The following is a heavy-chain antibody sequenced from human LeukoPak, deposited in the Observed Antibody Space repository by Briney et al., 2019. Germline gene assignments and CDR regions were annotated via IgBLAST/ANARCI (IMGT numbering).Heavy chain of an antibody. CDR3: AKDRSRGIDY. V-gene: IGHV3-30*18. CDR1: GFTFSSYG. J-gene: IGHJ4*02. Sequence: GGSLRLSCAASGFTFSSYGMHWVRQAPGKGLEWVAVISYDGSNKYYADSVKGRFTISRDNSKSTLYLQMNGLRAEDTAAYYCAKDRSRGIDYWGQGTLVTVSS. CDR2: ISYDGSNK.